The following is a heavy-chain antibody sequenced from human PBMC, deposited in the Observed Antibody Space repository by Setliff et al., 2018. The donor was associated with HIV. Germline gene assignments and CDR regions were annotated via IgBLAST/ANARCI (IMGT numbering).Heavy chain of an antibody. CDR3: ARDVGQWLVRNYVDV. CDR2: INPNSGGT. D-gene: IGHD6-19*01. J-gene: IGHJ6*03. CDR1: GYSFIDYY. V-gene: IGHV1-2*02. Sequence: ASVKVSCKASGYSFIDYYMHWVRQAPGQGLEWMGWINPNSGGTNYAQNFQGRVTMTRDTSINTAYMELSRLRSDDTAVYYCARDVGQWLVRNYVDVWGKGTTVTVSS.